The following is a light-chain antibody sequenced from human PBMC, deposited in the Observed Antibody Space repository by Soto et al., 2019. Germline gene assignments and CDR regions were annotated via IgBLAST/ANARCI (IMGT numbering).Light chain of an antibody. J-gene: IGKJ1*01. CDR3: QQYYSTPRT. V-gene: IGKV4-1*01. CDR2: WAS. Sequence: DIVLTPSPDSLAVSLGERATINCRSSQSVLYSSKNKNYLAWYQQKPGQPPKLLIYWASTRESGVPDRFSGSGSGTDFTLTISSLQAEDVAVYYCQQYYSTPRTFGQGTKVDIK. CDR1: QSVLYSSKNKNY.